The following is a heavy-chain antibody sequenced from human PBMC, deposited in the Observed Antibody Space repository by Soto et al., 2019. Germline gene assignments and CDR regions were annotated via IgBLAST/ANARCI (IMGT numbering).Heavy chain of an antibody. V-gene: IGHV3-15*01. Sequence: GGSLRLSCAASGFTFSNAWMSWVRQAPGKGLEWVGRIKSKTDGGTTDYAAPVKGRFTISRDDSKNKLYLQMNSLKTEDTAVYYCTTGAAYYYGSGSYAPFDYWGQGTLVTVSS. D-gene: IGHD3-10*01. J-gene: IGHJ4*02. CDR1: GFTFSNAW. CDR2: IKSKTDGGTT. CDR3: TTGAAYYYGSGSYAPFDY.